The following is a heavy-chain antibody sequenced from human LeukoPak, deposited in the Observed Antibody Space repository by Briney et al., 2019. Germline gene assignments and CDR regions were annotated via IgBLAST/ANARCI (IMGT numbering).Heavy chain of an antibody. D-gene: IGHD6-6*01. CDR1: GSTFTSYT. CDR2: ITSSSSYI. CDR3: ARGGYSSSSGGYYFDY. V-gene: IGHV3-21*01. J-gene: IGHJ4*02. Sequence: GGSLRLSCAASGSTFTSYTMNGVRQASGKGLEWVSSITSSSSYIYYADSVKGRFTISRDNAKKSLYLQMNSLRAEDTAMYYCARGGYSSSSGGYYFDYWGQGTLVTASS.